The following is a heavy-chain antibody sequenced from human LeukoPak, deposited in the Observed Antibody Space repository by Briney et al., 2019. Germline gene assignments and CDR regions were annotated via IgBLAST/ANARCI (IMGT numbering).Heavy chain of an antibody. CDR3: ARGRDSNGWDHWYFDL. D-gene: IGHD6-19*01. J-gene: IGHJ2*01. CDR1: GGSISSYY. Sequence: SETLSLTCTVSGGSISSYYWSWIRQPPGKGLEWIGYIYYSGSTNYNPSLKSRVTISVDTSKNQFSLKLSSVTAADTAVYYCARGRDSNGWDHWYFDLWGRGTLVTVSS. CDR2: IYYSGST. V-gene: IGHV4-59*01.